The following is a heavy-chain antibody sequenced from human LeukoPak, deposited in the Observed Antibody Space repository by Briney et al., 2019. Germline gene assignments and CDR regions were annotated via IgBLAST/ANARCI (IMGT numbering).Heavy chain of an antibody. Sequence: ASVKVSCKASGYIFTGYYMHWVRQAPGQGLEWMGWINAGNGNTKYAQKLQGRVTMTTDTSTSTAYTELRSLRSDDTAVYYCARAVITMIVVVSPPDYWGQGTLVTVSS. CDR1: GYIFTGYY. CDR2: INAGNGNT. D-gene: IGHD3-22*01. V-gene: IGHV1-18*04. J-gene: IGHJ4*02. CDR3: ARAVITMIVVVSPPDY.